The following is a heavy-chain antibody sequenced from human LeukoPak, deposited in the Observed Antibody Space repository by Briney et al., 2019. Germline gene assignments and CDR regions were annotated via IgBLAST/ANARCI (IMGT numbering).Heavy chain of an antibody. J-gene: IGHJ3*02. Sequence: GGSLRLSCAASGFSFSSYNMNWVRQAPGKGLEWVSYISGSSSATDYADSVKGRFTISRDNAKNTLYLQMNSLRAEDTAVYYCASEAYCGGDCYSDDAFDIWGQGTMVTVSS. CDR1: GFSFSSYN. CDR3: ASEAYCGGDCYSDDAFDI. CDR2: ISGSSSAT. D-gene: IGHD2-21*02. V-gene: IGHV3-48*01.